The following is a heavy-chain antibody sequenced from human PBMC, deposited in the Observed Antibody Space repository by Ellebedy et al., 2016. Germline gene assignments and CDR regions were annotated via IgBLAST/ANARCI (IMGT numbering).Heavy chain of an antibody. CDR2: LYYAGNT. J-gene: IGHJ4*02. CDR1: GGSISAPSYY. Sequence: SETLSLTXTVSGGSISAPSYYWGWTRQPPGKGLEWIGSLYYAGNTYYNPSLNSRVTISVDTSKNQFSLQLSSVTAADTAVYYCAKVTILTGYYLTSPYFDYWGQGTLVTVSS. D-gene: IGHD3-9*01. CDR3: AKVTILTGYYLTSPYFDY. V-gene: IGHV4-39*01.